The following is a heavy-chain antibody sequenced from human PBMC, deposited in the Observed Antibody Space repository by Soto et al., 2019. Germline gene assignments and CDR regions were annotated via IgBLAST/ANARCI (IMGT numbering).Heavy chain of an antibody. D-gene: IGHD1-26*01. J-gene: IGHJ4*02. V-gene: IGHV1-69*01. Sequence: QVQLVQSGAEVKKPGSSVKVSCKASGGTFSSYSINWVRQAPGQGLEWMGEIIPIFGTANYAQKFQGRVTITADESTRTAYMELSSLRSEGTAVYYCARDGGRHAGGIEYWVQRPLVTVSS. CDR3: ARDGGRHAGGIEY. CDR1: GGTFSSYS. CDR2: IIPIFGTA.